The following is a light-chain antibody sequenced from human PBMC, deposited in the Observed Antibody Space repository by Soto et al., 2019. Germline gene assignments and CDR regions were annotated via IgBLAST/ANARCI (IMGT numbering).Light chain of an antibody. Sequence: SVLTQSPVTLAVTPGESAVLSCRASQSVSTSLAWYQHKPGQAPRLFIYDASKRAPGIPARFTGSGSGAHFTLTISSLEPEDIAVYYCQVRDVWPSFGQGTKV. CDR2: DAS. CDR1: QSVSTS. V-gene: IGKV3-11*01. CDR3: QVRDVWPS. J-gene: IGKJ1*01.